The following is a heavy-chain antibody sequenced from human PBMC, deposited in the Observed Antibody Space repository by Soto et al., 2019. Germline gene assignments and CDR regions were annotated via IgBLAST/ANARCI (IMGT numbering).Heavy chain of an antibody. V-gene: IGHV4-39*01. CDR3: ARRFVRCFDY. Sequence: QLQLQESGPGLVKPSETLSLTCTVSGGSITTNSYYWGWIRQPPGKGMEWLGNIFYSGNTYYNPSLKRRVTISVDTPTNQFALKVTTVTAADTAVYYCARRFVRCFDYWGQGTLVTVSS. CDR1: GGSITTNSYY. J-gene: IGHJ4*02. CDR2: IFYSGNT. D-gene: IGHD2-21*01.